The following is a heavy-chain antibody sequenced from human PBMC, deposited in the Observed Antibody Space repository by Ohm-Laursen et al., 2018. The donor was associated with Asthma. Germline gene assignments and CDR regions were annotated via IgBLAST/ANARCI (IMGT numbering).Heavy chain of an antibody. V-gene: IGHV3-9*01. Sequence: SLRLSCAASGFIFDDYAMHWVRQVPGKGLEWVSGISWNSGTIVQADSVKGRFTISRDNAKNSLYLQMNSLRAEDTALYYCARDSQAMATTEGLYFGMDVWGQGTTVTVSS. J-gene: IGHJ6*02. D-gene: IGHD4-11*01. CDR3: ARDSQAMATTEGLYFGMDV. CDR1: GFIFDDYA. CDR2: ISWNSGTI.